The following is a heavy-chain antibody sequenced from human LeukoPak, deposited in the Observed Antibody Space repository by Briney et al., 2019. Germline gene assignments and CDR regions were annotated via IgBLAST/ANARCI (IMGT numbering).Heavy chain of an antibody. CDR1: GFTFNTFN. Sequence: GGSLRLSCAASGFTFNTFNMSWVRQAPGKGLEWVSSIISGGDYIYYADSVKGRLTTSRDNAKNSLSLQLNSLRVEDTAVYYCARGHYDVLAASYKWTPDYWGQGTLVTVSS. CDR3: ARGHYDVLAASYKWTPDY. D-gene: IGHD3-9*01. V-gene: IGHV3-21*01. J-gene: IGHJ4*02. CDR2: IISGGDYI.